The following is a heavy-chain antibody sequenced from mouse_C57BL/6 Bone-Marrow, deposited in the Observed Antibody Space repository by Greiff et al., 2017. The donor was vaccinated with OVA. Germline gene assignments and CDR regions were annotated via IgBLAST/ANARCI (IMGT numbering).Heavy chain of an antibody. V-gene: IGHV2-2*01. CDR3: ATTIVTTYYFDY. Sequence: QVQLKQSGPGLVQPSQCLSITCTVSGFSFTSYGVHWVRQSPGKGLEWLGEIWSGGSTDYNAAFFSRLSISKDNSQRQVFFKMNSLQADDTAIYYCATTIVTTYYFDYWGQGTTLTVSS. CDR1: GFSFTSYG. J-gene: IGHJ2*01. D-gene: IGHD2-5*01. CDR2: IWSGGST.